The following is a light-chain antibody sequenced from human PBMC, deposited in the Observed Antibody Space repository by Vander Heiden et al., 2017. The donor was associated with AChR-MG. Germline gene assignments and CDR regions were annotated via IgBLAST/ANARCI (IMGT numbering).Light chain of an antibody. CDR2: WAS. J-gene: IGKJ4*01. CDR3: HQYYSMPLT. V-gene: IGKV4-1*01. Sequence: DIVMTQSPDSLVVSLGERATITCKSSQSLLYRSNNKNYLAWYQQKPGQSPKLLLYWASTRESGVPYRFIGSGSGTDFTLTISSLQAEDVALYYCHQYYSMPLTFGGGTKVEI. CDR1: QSLLYRSNNKNY.